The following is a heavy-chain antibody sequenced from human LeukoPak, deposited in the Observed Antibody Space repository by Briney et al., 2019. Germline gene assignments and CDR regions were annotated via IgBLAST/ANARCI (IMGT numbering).Heavy chain of an antibody. V-gene: IGHV4-39*01. J-gene: IGHJ4*02. CDR2: IHDSGST. CDR1: GGSISTRYYY. Sequence: TSETLSLTCAVSGGSISTRYYYWGWIRQPPGKGLEWIGTIHDSGSTYYSPSLKSQVTISVDTSNNQFSLKLSSVTAGDTAVYYCASLYFYGSGSFPNYWGQGILVIVST. D-gene: IGHD3-10*01. CDR3: ASLYFYGSGSFPNY.